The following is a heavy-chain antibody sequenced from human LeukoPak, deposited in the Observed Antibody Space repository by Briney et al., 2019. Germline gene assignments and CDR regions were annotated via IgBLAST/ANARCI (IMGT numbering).Heavy chain of an antibody. CDR1: GYTFTSYG. V-gene: IGHV1-18*01. Sequence: ASVKVSCKASGYTFTSYGISWVRQAPGQGLEWMGWISAYNGNTNYAQKLQGRVTMTTDTSTSTVYMELSRLRSDDTAVYYCARVSLWFGETFDYWGQGALVTVSS. D-gene: IGHD3-10*01. CDR2: ISAYNGNT. CDR3: ARVSLWFGETFDY. J-gene: IGHJ4*02.